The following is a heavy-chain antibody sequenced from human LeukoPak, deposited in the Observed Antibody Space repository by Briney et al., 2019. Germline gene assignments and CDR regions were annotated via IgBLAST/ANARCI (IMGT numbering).Heavy chain of an antibody. V-gene: IGHV5-51*01. CDR3: VRLVGASGSPHYFYYMDV. Sequence: GESLKISCKGSGYSFTNYWIGWMRQMPGTGLEWLGVDYPPDSDAKYSPSFQGQVTISVDKSISTAYLQWSSLQASDTAMYYCVRLVGASGSPHYFYYMDVWGKGTTVTVSS. D-gene: IGHD3-10*01. J-gene: IGHJ6*03. CDR1: GYSFTNYW. CDR2: DYPPDSDA.